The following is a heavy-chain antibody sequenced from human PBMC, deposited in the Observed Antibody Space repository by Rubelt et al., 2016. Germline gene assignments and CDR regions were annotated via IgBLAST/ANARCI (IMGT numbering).Heavy chain of an antibody. J-gene: IGHJ5*02. CDR2: INHSGST. CDR3: SRGRSSGERYWFDP. V-gene: IGHV4-4*02. D-gene: IGHD2-15*01. CDR1: SNW. Sequence: SNWWSWVRQPPGKGLEWIGEINHSGSTNYNPSRKSRVTISVDTSKNQFSLKLSSVTAADTAVYYCSRGRSSGERYWFDPWGQGTLVTVSS.